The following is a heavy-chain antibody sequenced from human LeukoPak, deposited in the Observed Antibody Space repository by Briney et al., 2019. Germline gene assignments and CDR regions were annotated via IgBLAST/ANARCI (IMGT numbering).Heavy chain of an antibody. J-gene: IGHJ4*02. CDR2: IIPILGIA. CDR1: GGTFSSYT. CDR3: ARVSSEMATIGGDY. Sequence: ASVKVSCKASGGTFSSYTISWVRQAPGQGLEWMGRIIPILGIANYAQKLQGRVTITADKSTSTAYMELSRLRSEDTAVYYCARVSSEMATIGGDYWGQGTLVTVSS. V-gene: IGHV1-69*02. D-gene: IGHD5-24*01.